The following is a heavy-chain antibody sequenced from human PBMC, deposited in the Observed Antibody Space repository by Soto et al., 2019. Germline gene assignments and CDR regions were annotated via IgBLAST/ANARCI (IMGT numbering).Heavy chain of an antibody. Sequence: QVQLVQSGAEVKKPGSSVKVSCKASGGTFSSYAISWVRQAPGQGLEWMGGIIPIFGTANYAQKFQGRVTITADESTSTDYMELSSLRSEDTAVYYCARCGYSYGRDGNYYYYGMDVWGQGTTVTVSS. CDR3: ARCGYSYGRDGNYYYYGMDV. CDR1: GGTFSSYA. J-gene: IGHJ6*02. V-gene: IGHV1-69*01. D-gene: IGHD5-18*01. CDR2: IIPIFGTA.